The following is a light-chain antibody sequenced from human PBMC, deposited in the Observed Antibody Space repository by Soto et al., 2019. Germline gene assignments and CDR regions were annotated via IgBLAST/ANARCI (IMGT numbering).Light chain of an antibody. CDR2: DVS. CDR1: SSDVGGYNF. V-gene: IGLV2-11*01. J-gene: IGLJ3*02. Sequence: QSALTQPRSVSGSPGQSVTISCSGSSSDVGGYNFVSWYQQHPGKAPKLMIYDVSKRPSGVPGRFSGSKSGNTASLTISVLQAEDEADYYCCSNAGSYTWVFGGGTKLTVL. CDR3: CSNAGSYTWV.